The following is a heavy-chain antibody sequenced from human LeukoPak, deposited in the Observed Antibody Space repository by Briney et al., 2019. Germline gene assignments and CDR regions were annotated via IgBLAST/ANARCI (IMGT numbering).Heavy chain of an antibody. D-gene: IGHD5-24*01. V-gene: IGHV3-48*01. CDR2: ISSSGSTT. Sequence: GSLRLSCAASGFTFSTYNMNWVRQAPGKGLEWVSYISSSGSTTYYVDSVKGRFTISRDNAKNSLYLQMNSLRAEDTAVYYCARKRIDGYNSLDYWGQGTPVTVSS. CDR3: ARKRIDGYNSLDY. CDR1: GFTFSTYN. J-gene: IGHJ4*02.